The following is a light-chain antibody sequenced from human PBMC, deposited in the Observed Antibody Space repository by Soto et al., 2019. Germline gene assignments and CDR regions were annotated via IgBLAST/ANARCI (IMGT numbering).Light chain of an antibody. V-gene: IGKV3-15*01. CDR2: GAS. Sequence: EIVMTQSPATLSVSPGERATLSCRPSQSVSSNLAWYQQKPGQAPRLLIFGASTRATGIPARFSGSGSGTEFTLTISSLQSEAFAVYYCQQYNTWPPITFGPGTRLDIK. J-gene: IGKJ5*01. CDR3: QQYNTWPPIT. CDR1: QSVSSN.